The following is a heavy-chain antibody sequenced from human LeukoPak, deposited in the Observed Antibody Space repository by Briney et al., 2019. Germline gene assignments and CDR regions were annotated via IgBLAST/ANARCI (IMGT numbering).Heavy chain of an antibody. J-gene: IGHJ3*02. D-gene: IGHD6-19*01. CDR3: ARKKGLSSGLADSFDI. CDR2: ISPNSGGT. CDR1: GYTFTAYF. Sequence: APVKVSCKASGYTFTAYFMHWVRQAPGQGLEWMGWISPNSGGTNYAQKFQGRVTMTRDTSISTVYMELSRLTSDDTAVYYCARKKGLSSGLADSFDIWGQGTMLTVAS. V-gene: IGHV1-2*02.